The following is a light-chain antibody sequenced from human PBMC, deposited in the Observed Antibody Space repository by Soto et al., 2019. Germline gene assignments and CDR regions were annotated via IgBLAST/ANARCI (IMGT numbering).Light chain of an antibody. J-gene: IGLJ2*01. CDR2: EVN. V-gene: IGLV2-23*02. Sequence: QSALTQPASVSGSPGQSITISCTGTSSYVGSDNLVSWFQQHPGKAPKLMIYEVNKRPSGVSNRFSGSKSGNTASLTISGLQAEDEADYYCSSARSYIHVLFGGGTKVTVL. CDR1: SSYVGSDNL. CDR3: SSARSYIHVL.